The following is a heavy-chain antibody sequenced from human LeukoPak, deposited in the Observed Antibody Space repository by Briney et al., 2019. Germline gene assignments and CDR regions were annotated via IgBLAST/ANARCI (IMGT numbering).Heavy chain of an antibody. J-gene: IGHJ4*02. CDR3: ARETANYYSSGWYMR. V-gene: IGHV1-2*02. CDR2: INPNSGGT. CDR1: GYTFTGYY. D-gene: IGHD6-19*01. Sequence: ASVKVSCKASGYTFTGYYMHWVRQAPGQGLEWMGWINPNSGGTNYAQEFQGRVTMTRDTSISTAYMELSRLRSDDTAVYYCARETANYYSSGWYMRWGQGTLVTVSS.